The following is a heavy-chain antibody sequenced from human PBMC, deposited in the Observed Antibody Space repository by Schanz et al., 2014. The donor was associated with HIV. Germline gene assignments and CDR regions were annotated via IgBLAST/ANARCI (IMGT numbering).Heavy chain of an antibody. V-gene: IGHV1-2*02. CDR3: ASAGFDDSSGYPDY. D-gene: IGHD3-22*01. CDR2: INPNSGGT. J-gene: IGHJ4*02. CDR1: GYTFSGHY. Sequence: QVQLMQSGAEVKEPGASVKVSCKASGYTFSGHYLHWVRQAPGQGLEWMGWINPNSGGTNYAQKFQGRVTISRDTSISTAYMEVSRLRSDDTAVYYCASAGFDDSSGYPDYWGQGTLATVSS.